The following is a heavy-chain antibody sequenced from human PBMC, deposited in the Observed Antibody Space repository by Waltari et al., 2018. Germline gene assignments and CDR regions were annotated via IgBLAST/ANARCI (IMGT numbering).Heavy chain of an antibody. V-gene: IGHV3-30*02. CDR1: GFIFSSYG. J-gene: IGHJ4*02. D-gene: IGHD2-2*01. CDR2: ITYDGSNK. Sequence: QVHLVESGGGVVQPGGSLRLSCAASGFIFSSYGMHWVRQAPGKGLEWVAFITYDGSNKYYADSMKGRFTVSRDNSKNTLFLQMNTLRAEVTAVYYCAKDHVVVVPGGMTKVFDYWGQGTLVTVSS. CDR3: AKDHVVVVPGGMTKVFDY.